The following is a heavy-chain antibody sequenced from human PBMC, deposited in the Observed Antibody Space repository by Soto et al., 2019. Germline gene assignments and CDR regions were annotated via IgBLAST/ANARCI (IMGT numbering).Heavy chain of an antibody. CDR2: ISGSGGST. CDR3: AKYGGNVIDY. Sequence: PGGSLRLSCAASGFTFSSYAMSWVSQAPGKGLEWVSVISGSGGSTYYANSVKGRFTISRDNSKNTLYLQMNSLRAEDTAVYYCAKYGGNVIDYWGQGTLVTVSS. V-gene: IGHV3-23*01. CDR1: GFTFSSYA. J-gene: IGHJ4*02. D-gene: IGHD2-15*01.